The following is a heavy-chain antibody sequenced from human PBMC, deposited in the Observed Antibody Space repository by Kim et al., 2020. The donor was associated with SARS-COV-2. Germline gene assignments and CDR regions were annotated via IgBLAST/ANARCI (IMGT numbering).Heavy chain of an antibody. J-gene: IGHJ4*02. D-gene: IGHD3-22*01. Sequence: KGRFTISRDNSKNSLYLQMNSLRTEDTALYYCAKDRAYDSSGYYSYYFDYWGQGTLVTVSS. V-gene: IGHV3-43*01. CDR3: AKDRAYDSSGYYSYYFDY.